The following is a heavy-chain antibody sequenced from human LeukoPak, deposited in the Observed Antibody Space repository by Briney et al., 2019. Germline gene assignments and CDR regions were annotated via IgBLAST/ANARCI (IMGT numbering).Heavy chain of an antibody. CDR1: GGTFSSYA. D-gene: IGHD1-1*01. Sequence: SVKVSCTASGGTFSSYAISWVRQAPGQGLEWMGGIIPIFGTANYAQKFQGRVTITADESTSTAYMELSSLRSEDTAVYYCARVHGQPHYGMDVWGQGTAVTVSS. J-gene: IGHJ6*02. CDR2: IIPIFGTA. V-gene: IGHV1-69*13. CDR3: ARVHGQPHYGMDV.